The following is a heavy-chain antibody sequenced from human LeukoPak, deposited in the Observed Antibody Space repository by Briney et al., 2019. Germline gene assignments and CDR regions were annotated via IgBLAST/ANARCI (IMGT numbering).Heavy chain of an antibody. CDR2: IYYRGNT. CDR3: ARVVGDTYYMDV. J-gene: IGHJ6*03. V-gene: IGHV4-39*07. CDR1: GDSISSGSYY. D-gene: IGHD2-2*01. Sequence: SETLSLTCTVSGDSISSGSYYWGWTRQPPGKGLEWIGNIYYRGNTYFNPSLKSRVIISVDTSKNQFSLKLTSVTAADTAVYYCARVVGDTYYMDVWGKGTTVTVSS.